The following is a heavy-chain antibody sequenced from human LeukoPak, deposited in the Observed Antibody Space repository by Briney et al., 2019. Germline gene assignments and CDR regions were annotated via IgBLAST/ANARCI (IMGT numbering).Heavy chain of an antibody. J-gene: IGHJ6*02. CDR3: ATARQYDDFAGYPWYYGLDV. Sequence: ASVKVSCKVSGDTLIELAIHWVRPAPGKGLEWMGGLDPEDGATMYAQKFEGRVSMTEDTTTDAAYMELSSVRSEDTAVYYCATARQYDDFAGYPWYYGLDVWGQGTTVTVSS. CDR2: LDPEDGAT. CDR1: GDTLIELA. V-gene: IGHV1-24*01. D-gene: IGHD3/OR15-3a*01.